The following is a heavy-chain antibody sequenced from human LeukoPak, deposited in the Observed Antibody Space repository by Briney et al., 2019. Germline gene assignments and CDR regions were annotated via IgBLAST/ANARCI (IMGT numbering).Heavy chain of an antibody. CDR3: ASEKVPNLVLGANDY. CDR2: IIPILGIA. D-gene: IGHD1-26*01. CDR1: GGTFSSYT. J-gene: IGHJ4*02. V-gene: IGHV1-69*02. Sequence: SVKVSCKASGGTFSSYTISWVRQAPGQGLEWMGRIIPILGIANYAQKFQGRVTITADKSTSTAYMELSSLRSEDTAVYYCASEKVPNLVLGANDYWGQGTLVTFSS.